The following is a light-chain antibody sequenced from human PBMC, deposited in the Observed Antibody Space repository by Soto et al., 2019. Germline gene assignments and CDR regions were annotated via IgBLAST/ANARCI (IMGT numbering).Light chain of an antibody. CDR1: QAVNTR. V-gene: IGKV3D-11*01. Sequence: EIVLTQSPATLSSFPGDRVTLSCRASQAVNTRLAWYQHRPGQAPRLLIYLASNRAAGVPARFSGSGSGTDFTLTISDVEPEDFATYYCQQANSFPITFGQGTRLDIK. CDR3: QQANSFPIT. CDR2: LAS. J-gene: IGKJ5*01.